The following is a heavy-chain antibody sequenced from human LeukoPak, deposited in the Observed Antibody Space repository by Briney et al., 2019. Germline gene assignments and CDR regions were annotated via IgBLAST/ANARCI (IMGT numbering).Heavy chain of an antibody. CDR2: ISSSGSYT. V-gene: IGHV3-21*01. J-gene: IGHJ4*02. CDR1: GFSFTTYN. D-gene: IGHD2-2*01. Sequence: GGSLRLSCATSGFSFTTYNMNWVRQAPGKGLEWVSSISSSGSYTYYADSVKGRFTISRDNAKNSLYLQMNSLRAEDTAVYYCAREDTPISTNLTVYWGQGTLVTVSS. CDR3: AREDTPISTNLTVY.